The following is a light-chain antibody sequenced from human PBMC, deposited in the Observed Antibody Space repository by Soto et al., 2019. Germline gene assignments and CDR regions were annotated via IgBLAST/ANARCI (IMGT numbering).Light chain of an antibody. V-gene: IGKV1-39*01. CDR2: AAS. Sequence: DIQMTQSPSSLSASVGDRVTITCRASESISTQLNWYQQKSGGAPQLLIQAASTLQTGVPSRFSGSGSGTDFTLTISSLQPEDFETYHCQQSYSVPITFGQGTRLEIK. CDR3: QQSYSVPIT. J-gene: IGKJ5*01. CDR1: ESISTQ.